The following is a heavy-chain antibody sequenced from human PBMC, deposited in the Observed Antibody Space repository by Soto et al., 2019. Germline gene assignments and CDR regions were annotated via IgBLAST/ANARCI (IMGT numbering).Heavy chain of an antibody. D-gene: IGHD6-13*01. CDR1: GYTFTSYG. J-gene: IGHJ6*02. CDR3: AKEKGSSSCWYPPFYYYYGMDV. CDR2: IIPIFGTA. V-gene: IGHV1-69*06. Sequence: SVKVSCKASGYTFTSYGISWVRQAPGQGLEWMGGIIPIFGTANYAQKFQGRVTITADKSTSTAYMELSSLRFEDTAVYYCAKEKGSSSCWYPPFYYYYGMDVWGQGTTVTVSS.